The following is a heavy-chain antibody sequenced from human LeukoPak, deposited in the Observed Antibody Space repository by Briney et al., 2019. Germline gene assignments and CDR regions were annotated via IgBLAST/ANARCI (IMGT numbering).Heavy chain of an antibody. CDR1: GFTFSSYT. J-gene: IGHJ3*02. V-gene: IGHV3-30-3*01. CDR3: ARDHGGNRPNAFDI. Sequence: GGSLRLSCAPSGFTFSSYTMNWGRQAPGKGLGWVGVISYHGSDKDYADPVKGRFSISRDNPKNTVYLQMNSLRVEDTAVYYCARDHGGNRPNAFDIWGQGTMVTVSS. CDR2: ISYHGSDK. D-gene: IGHD4-23*01.